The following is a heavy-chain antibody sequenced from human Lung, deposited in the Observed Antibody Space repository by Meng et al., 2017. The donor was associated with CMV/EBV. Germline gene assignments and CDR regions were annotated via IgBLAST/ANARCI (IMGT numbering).Heavy chain of an antibody. Sequence: VSSGGHAQTPGPSVRLSCKPSGYTFTSYGIHWVRQAPGQGLEWMAWISTYNGYTDYLERFQGRVTLTTDTSTSTVHMELRSLRSDDTAVYYCARDGHYDSNGDYDIDYWGQGTLVTVSS. V-gene: IGHV1-18*01. CDR2: ISTYNGYT. CDR1: GYTFTSYG. D-gene: IGHD3-22*01. CDR3: ARDGHYDSNGDYDIDY. J-gene: IGHJ4*02.